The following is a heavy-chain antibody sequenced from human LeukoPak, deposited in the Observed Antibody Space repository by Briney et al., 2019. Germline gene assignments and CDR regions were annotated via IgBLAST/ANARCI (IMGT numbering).Heavy chain of an antibody. J-gene: IGHJ3*02. Sequence: GGSLRLSCAASGFSVGSYGMSWVRQAPGKGLEWVSTFSGNGEWTHYTDSVKGRFTTSRDKTKDTLYLQMNSLIFEDTALYYCAKDGFNYTSRDNDGFDTWGQGTMVTVSS. V-gene: IGHV3-23*01. CDR1: GFSVGSYG. CDR2: FSGNGEWT. CDR3: AKDGFNYTSRDNDGFDT. D-gene: IGHD3-3*01.